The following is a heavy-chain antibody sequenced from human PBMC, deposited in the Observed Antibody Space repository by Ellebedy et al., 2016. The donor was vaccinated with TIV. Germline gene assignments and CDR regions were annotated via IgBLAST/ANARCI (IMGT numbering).Heavy chain of an antibody. CDR1: GYTFTDYH. CDR2: INPSDGST. V-gene: IGHV1-46*04. Sequence: ASVKVSCXTSGYTFTDYHMQWVRQAPGQGLEWLGIINPSDGSTTYAQNLQGRVTLTRETSTSTVYMEVSGLTSEDTAVYYCARVQLWPPSYFDYWGQGTLVTVSS. D-gene: IGHD5-18*01. J-gene: IGHJ4*02. CDR3: ARVQLWPPSYFDY.